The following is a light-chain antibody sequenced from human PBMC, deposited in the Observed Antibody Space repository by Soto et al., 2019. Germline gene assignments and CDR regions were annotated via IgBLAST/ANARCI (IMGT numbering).Light chain of an antibody. V-gene: IGKV1-39*01. CDR2: AAS. J-gene: IGKJ4*01. Sequence: DIQMTQSPSSLSASVGDRVTITCRASQSISSYLNWYQQKPGKAPKLLIYAASSLQSGVPSRFSGSGSGTDFTLTSSSLQPEDFAKYYCQQSYSSPLTFGGGPKVEIK. CDR1: QSISSY. CDR3: QQSYSSPLT.